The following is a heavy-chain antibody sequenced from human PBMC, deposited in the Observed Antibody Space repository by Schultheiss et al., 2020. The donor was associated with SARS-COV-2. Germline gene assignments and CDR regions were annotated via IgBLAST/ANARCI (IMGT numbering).Heavy chain of an antibody. J-gene: IGHJ4*02. CDR1: GYSISSGYY. CDR2: IYYSGST. Sequence: SQTLSLTCTVSGYSISSGYYWGWIRQPPGKGLEWIGSIYYSGSTYYNPSLKSRVTISVDTSKNQFSLKLSSVTAADTAVYYCARGGSGSYGDDYWGQGTLVTVSS. D-gene: IGHD3-10*01. V-gene: IGHV4-38-2*02. CDR3: ARGGSGSYGDDY.